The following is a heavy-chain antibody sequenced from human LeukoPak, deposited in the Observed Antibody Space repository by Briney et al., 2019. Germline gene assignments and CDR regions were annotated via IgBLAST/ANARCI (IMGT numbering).Heavy chain of an antibody. CDR1: GGTFISYG. D-gene: IGHD1-1*01. CDR3: ARGTTDDGPGY. J-gene: IGHJ4*02. V-gene: IGHV1-69*01. Sequence: GSSVKVSCKASGGTFISYGISWVRQAPGHGLGWMGGIIPIFGTANYAQKFQGRVTITADESTSTAYMELSSLRSEDTAVYYCARGTTDDGPGYWGQGTLVTVSS. CDR2: IIPIFGTA.